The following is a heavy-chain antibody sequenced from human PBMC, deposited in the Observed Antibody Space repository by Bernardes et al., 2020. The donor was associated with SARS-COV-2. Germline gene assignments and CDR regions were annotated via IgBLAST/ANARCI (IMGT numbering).Heavy chain of an antibody. V-gene: IGHV2-5*02. CDR3: AHYKYGRDNARNWFDP. D-gene: IGHD1-20*01. CDR1: GFSLGTRGVG. Sequence: SGPTLGKPTQTLTLTCTFSGFSLGTRGVGVGWIRQPPGKALEWLALIYWDDDKRYSPSLKSRLTITKDTSKNQVVLTMTNMDPVDTATYYCAHYKYGRDNARNWFDPWGQGTLVTGSP. J-gene: IGHJ5*02. CDR2: IYWDDDK.